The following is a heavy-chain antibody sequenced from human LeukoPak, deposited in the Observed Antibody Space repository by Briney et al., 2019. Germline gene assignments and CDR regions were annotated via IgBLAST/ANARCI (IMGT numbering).Heavy chain of an antibody. CDR3: ARDMYTGYYYGSGSYYRDAFDI. CDR2: IYYSGST. J-gene: IGHJ3*02. CDR1: GGSISSGGYY. Sequence: PSETLSLTCTVSGGSISSGGYYWSWIRQHPGKGLEWIGYIYYSGSTYYNPSLKSRVTISVDTSKNQFSLKLSSVTAADTAVYYCARDMYTGYYYGSGSYYRDAFDIWGQGTMVTVSS. V-gene: IGHV4-31*03. D-gene: IGHD3-10*01.